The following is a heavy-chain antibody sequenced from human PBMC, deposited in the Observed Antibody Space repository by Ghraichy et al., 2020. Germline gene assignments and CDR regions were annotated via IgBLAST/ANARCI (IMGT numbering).Heavy chain of an antibody. CDR1: DDSISLYY. CDR2: IYHTGST. D-gene: IGHD3-3*01. V-gene: IGHV4-59*01. J-gene: IGHJ3*02. CDR3: ARVRDFWSGHDAFDI. Sequence: SQTLSLTCSVSDDSISLYYWAWIRQPPGKGLEWIGYIYHTGSTNQNPSLKSRVTMSVDTSKKQFSMKLRSVTAEDTAVYYCARVRDFWSGHDAFDIWGQGTKVIVSS.